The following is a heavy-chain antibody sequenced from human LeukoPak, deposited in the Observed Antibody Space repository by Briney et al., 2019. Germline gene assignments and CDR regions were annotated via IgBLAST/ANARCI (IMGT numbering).Heavy chain of an antibody. D-gene: IGHD3-10*01. Sequence: PGGSLRLSCAASGFTFSSYAMSWVRQAPGKGLEWVSAISDNGGNKYYADSVKGRFTISRDNSKNTLYLQMNSLRAEDTAVYYCAKINTVHYDGAGSYLVYWGQGTLVTVSS. CDR1: GFTFSSYA. J-gene: IGHJ4*02. CDR2: ISDNGGNK. V-gene: IGHV3-23*01. CDR3: AKINTVHYDGAGSYLVY.